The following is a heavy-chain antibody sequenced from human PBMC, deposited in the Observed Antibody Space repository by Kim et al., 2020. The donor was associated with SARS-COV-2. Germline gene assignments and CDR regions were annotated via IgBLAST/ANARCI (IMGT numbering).Heavy chain of an antibody. CDR1: GYSISSGYY. V-gene: IGHV4-38-2*02. J-gene: IGHJ5*02. CDR3: ARVGDLRPNCSSTSCYRRNWFDP. Sequence: SETLSLTCTVSGYSISSGYYWGWIRQPPGKGLEWIGSIYHSGSTYYNPSLKSRVTISVDTSKNQFSLKLSSVTAADTAVYYCARVGDLRPNCSSTSCYRRNWFDPWGPGTLVTVSS. CDR2: IYHSGST. D-gene: IGHD2-2*02.